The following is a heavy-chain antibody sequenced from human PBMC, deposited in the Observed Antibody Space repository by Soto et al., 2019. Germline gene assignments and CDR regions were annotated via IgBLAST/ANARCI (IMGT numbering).Heavy chain of an antibody. J-gene: IGHJ4*02. Sequence: QVHLVQSGAEVKKPGSSVKVSCKASGGSFNNYAVTWVRQAPGQGLEWMGGIIPTIGTPNYAQNFQGRVTITDDESTSTAYMELSSLRSEDTAVYYCASSYGTSWYGDYWGQGTLVTVSS. D-gene: IGHD6-13*01. CDR2: IIPTIGTP. CDR3: ASSYGTSWYGDY. V-gene: IGHV1-69*01. CDR1: GGSFNNYA.